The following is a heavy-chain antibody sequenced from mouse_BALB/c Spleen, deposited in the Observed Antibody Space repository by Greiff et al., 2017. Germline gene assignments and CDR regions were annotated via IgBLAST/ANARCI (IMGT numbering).Heavy chain of an antibody. CDR3: ASPHDYYAMDY. Sequence: EVQLQQSGPELVKPGASVKMSCKASGYTFTSYVMHWVKQKPGQGLEWIGYINPYNDGTKYNEKFKGKATLTSDKSSSTAYMELSSLTSEDSAVYYCASPHDYYAMDYWGQGTSVTVSS. V-gene: IGHV1-14*01. D-gene: IGHD2-12*01. J-gene: IGHJ4*01. CDR2: INPYNDGT. CDR1: GYTFTSYV.